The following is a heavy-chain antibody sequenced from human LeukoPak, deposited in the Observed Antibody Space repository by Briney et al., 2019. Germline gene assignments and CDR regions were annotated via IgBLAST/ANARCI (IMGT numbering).Heavy chain of an antibody. Sequence: GGSLRLSCAASGFTFSSYAMHWVRQAPGKGLEWVAVISYDGSNKYYADSVKGRFTISRDNAKNSLYLQMNSLRAEDTALYYCAKDRSLNNYGSGSYYTDWGQGTLVTVSS. J-gene: IGHJ4*02. D-gene: IGHD3-10*01. V-gene: IGHV3-30-3*01. CDR3: AKDRSLNNYGSGSYYTD. CDR2: ISYDGSNK. CDR1: GFTFSSYA.